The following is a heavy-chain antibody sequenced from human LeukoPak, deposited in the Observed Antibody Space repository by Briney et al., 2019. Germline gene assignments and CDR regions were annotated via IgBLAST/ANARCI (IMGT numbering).Heavy chain of an antibody. J-gene: IGHJ4*02. CDR3: ARGFLQLTPYYFDY. CDR1: GFTFSSYG. D-gene: IGHD1-1*01. CDR2: IRYDGSNK. Sequence: GGSLRLSCAASGFTFSSYGMHWVRQAPGKGLEWVAFIRYDGSNKYYADSVKGRFTISRDNSKNTLYLQMNSLRVDDTGIYYCARGFLQLTPYYFDYWGQGALVTVSS. V-gene: IGHV3-30*02.